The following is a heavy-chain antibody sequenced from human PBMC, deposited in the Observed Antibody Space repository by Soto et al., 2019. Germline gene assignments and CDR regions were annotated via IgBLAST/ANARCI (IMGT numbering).Heavy chain of an antibody. D-gene: IGHD6-25*01. CDR1: GGSISSFW. Sequence: QVQLQESGPGLVKPSGTLSLTCAVSGGSISSFWWSWVRQPPGMGLEWIGEIHHSGATNYNPSLKSRVTVSVDKSKNQCSLNLNSLTAADTAIYYCAKEGAADAFDILGQVTMVTVSS. V-gene: IGHV4-4*02. CDR2: IHHSGAT. CDR3: AKEGAADAFDI. J-gene: IGHJ3*02.